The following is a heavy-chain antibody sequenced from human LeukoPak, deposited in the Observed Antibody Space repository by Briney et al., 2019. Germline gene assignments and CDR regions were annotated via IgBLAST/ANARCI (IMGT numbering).Heavy chain of an antibody. J-gene: IGHJ4*02. Sequence: ASETLSLTCAVYGGSFSGYYWSWIRQPPGKGLEWIGEINHSGSTNYNPSLKSRVTISVDTSKNQFSLKLSSVTAADTAVYYCATRKLGNDYWGQGTLVTVSS. CDR1: GGSFSGYY. CDR3: ATRKLGNDY. CDR2: INHSGST. D-gene: IGHD7-27*01. V-gene: IGHV4-34*01.